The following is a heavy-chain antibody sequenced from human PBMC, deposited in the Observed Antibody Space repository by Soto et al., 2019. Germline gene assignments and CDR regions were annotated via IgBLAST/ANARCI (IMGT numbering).Heavy chain of an antibody. CDR2: IYYSGST. D-gene: IGHD3-3*01. CDR3: ARDDFWSGPNYGMDV. Sequence: PSETLSLTCTVSGGSISSGGYYWSWIRQHPGKGLEWIGYIYYSGSTYYNPSLKSRVTISVDTSKNQFSLKLSSVTAADTAVYYCARDDFWSGPNYGMDVWGQGTTVTVSS. J-gene: IGHJ6*02. V-gene: IGHV4-31*03. CDR1: GGSISSGGYY.